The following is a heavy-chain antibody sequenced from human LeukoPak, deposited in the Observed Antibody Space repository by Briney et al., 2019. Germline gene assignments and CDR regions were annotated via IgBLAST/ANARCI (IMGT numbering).Heavy chain of an antibody. CDR3: ARGLWWSEGGRAEYFQH. Sequence: PSETLSLTCAVYGGSFSGYYWSWIRQPPGKGLEWIGEINHSGSTNYNPSLKSRVTISVDTSKNQFSLKLSSVTAADTAVYYCARGLWWSEGGRAEYFQHWGQGTLVTVSS. D-gene: IGHD2-21*01. V-gene: IGHV4-34*01. J-gene: IGHJ1*01. CDR2: INHSGST. CDR1: GGSFSGYY.